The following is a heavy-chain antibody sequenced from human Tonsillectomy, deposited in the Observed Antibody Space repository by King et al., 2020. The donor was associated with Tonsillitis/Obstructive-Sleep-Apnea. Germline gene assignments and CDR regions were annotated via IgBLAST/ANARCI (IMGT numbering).Heavy chain of an antibody. J-gene: IGHJ2*01. Sequence: TLKESGPVLVKPTETLTLTCTVSGFSLSNARMGVSWIRQPPGKALEWLAHIFSNDEKSYITSLKSRLTISKDTSKSQVVLTMTNMDPVDTATYYCARIPWGKLGTDWYFDLWGRGTLVTVSS. D-gene: IGHD7-27*01. V-gene: IGHV2-26*01. CDR2: IFSNDEK. CDR1: GFSLSNARMG. CDR3: ARIPWGKLGTDWYFDL.